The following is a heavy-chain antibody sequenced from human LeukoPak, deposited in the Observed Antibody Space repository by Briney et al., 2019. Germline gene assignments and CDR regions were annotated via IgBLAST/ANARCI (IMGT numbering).Heavy chain of an antibody. D-gene: IGHD5-18*01. CDR3: ARNKEYSYGFDY. CDR1: GYTFTSYD. V-gene: IGHV1-8*01. J-gene: IGHJ4*02. CDR2: MNPASGNT. Sequence: GASVKVSCKASGYTFTSYDINWVRQATGQGLEWMGYMNPASGNTGYAQKFQGRVTITTDESTSTAYMELSSLRSEDTAVYYCARNKEYSYGFDYWGQGTLVTVSS.